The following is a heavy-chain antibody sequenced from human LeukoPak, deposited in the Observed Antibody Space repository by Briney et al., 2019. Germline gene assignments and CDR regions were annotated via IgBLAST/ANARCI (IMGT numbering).Heavy chain of an antibody. CDR2: IYYSGST. J-gene: IGHJ4*02. CDR3: ARQSRGSSSSRDYFDY. Sequence: PSETLSLTCTVSGGSISSYYWSWIRQPPGKGLEWIGYIYYSGSTNYNPSLKSRVTISVDTSKNHFSLNLSSVTAADTAVYYCARQSRGSSSSRDYFDYWGQGTLVTVSS. V-gene: IGHV4-59*08. CDR1: GGSISSYY. D-gene: IGHD6-6*01.